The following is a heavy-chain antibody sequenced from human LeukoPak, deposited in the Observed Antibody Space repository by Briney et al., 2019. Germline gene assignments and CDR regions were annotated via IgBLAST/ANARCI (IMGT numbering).Heavy chain of an antibody. CDR1: GFTFSTSG. CDR3: ARVWQLGV. Sequence: GGSLRLSCAASGFTFSTSGMNWVRQAPGKGLQWVAYISSRSESKYYAASVKGRFTISGDNARNSLYLQMNSLRDDDTAVYYCARVWQLGVWGQGTAVTVSS. D-gene: IGHD3-10*01. V-gene: IGHV3-48*02. CDR2: ISSRSESK. J-gene: IGHJ6*02.